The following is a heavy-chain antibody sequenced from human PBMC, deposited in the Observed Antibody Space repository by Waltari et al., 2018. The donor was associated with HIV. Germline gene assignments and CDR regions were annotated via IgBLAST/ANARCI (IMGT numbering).Heavy chain of an antibody. J-gene: IGHJ4*02. D-gene: IGHD6-6*01. V-gene: IGHV4-39*01. CDR3: ARHVGSFYRSSSDLGFDY. CDR1: GGSISSYSNC. CDR2: IFYSGGT. Sequence: QLQLKESGPGLVKPSETLPLTCTVSGGSISSYSNCWGWIRQPPGKGLEWIGSIFYSGGTYDNPYLKCRVTISVDTSKNQFSLKLSSVTAADTAVYYCARHVGSFYRSSSDLGFDYWGQGTLVTVSS.